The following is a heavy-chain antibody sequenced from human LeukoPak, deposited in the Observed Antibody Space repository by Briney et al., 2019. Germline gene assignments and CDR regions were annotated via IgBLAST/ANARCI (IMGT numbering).Heavy chain of an antibody. CDR1: GFTFSSYS. J-gene: IGHJ4*02. CDR2: ISSSSSYI. V-gene: IGHV3-21*01. D-gene: IGHD3-16*02. CDR3: ARDPYGYVWGSYRLY. Sequence: PGGSLRLSCAASGFTFSSYSMNWVRQAPGKGLEWVSSISSSSSYIYYADSAKGRFTISRDNAKNSLYLQMNSLRAEDTAVYYCARDPYGYVWGSYRLYWGQGTLVTVSS.